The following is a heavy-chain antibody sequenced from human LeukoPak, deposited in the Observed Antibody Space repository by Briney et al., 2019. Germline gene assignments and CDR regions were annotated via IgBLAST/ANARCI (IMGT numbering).Heavy chain of an antibody. CDR1: GGSFSGYY. Sequence: SETLSLTCAVYGGSFSGYYWSWIRQPPGKGLEWIGEINHSGSTNYNPSLKSRVTISVDTSKNQFSLKLSSVTAADTAVYYCARANTYYDILTGYQSYYYYGMDVWGQGTTVTVSS. CDR3: ARANTYYDILTGYQSYYYYGMDV. V-gene: IGHV4-34*01. CDR2: INHSGST. D-gene: IGHD3-9*01. J-gene: IGHJ6*02.